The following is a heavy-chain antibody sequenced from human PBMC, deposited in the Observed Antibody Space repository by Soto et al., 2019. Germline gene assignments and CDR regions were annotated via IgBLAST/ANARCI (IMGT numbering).Heavy chain of an antibody. J-gene: IGHJ1*01. V-gene: IGHV3-74*01. CDR2: INSDGSGT. CDR3: LVWSGYSLGHIQH. D-gene: IGHD3-3*01. CDR1: GLTFSTYW. Sequence: PGGSLRLSCAASGLTFSTYWIHWVRQAPGKGLVWVSRINSDGSGTTYADSVKGRFTISRDNAKNTLYLQMNGLRVEDTAVYYCLVWSGYSLGHIQHWGQGTLVTVSS.